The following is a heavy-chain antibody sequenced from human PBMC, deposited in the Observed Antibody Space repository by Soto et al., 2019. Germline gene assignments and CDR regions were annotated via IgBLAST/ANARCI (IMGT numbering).Heavy chain of an antibody. D-gene: IGHD1-1*01. V-gene: IGHV1-69*13. CDR3: ARHGKLSSNTNYFDY. Sequence: SVKVSCKASGGTFSSYAISWVRQAPGQGLEWMGGIIPIFGTANYAQKFQGRVTITADESTSTAYMELSSLRSEDTAMYYCARHGKLSSNTNYFDYWDQGALVTVSS. CDR1: GGTFSSYA. J-gene: IGHJ4*02. CDR2: IIPIFGTA.